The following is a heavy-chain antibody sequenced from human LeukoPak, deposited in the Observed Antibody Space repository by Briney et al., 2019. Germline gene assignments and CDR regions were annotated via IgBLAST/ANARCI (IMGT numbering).Heavy chain of an antibody. CDR2: INHSGST. CDR1: GGSFSGYY. J-gene: IGHJ4*02. D-gene: IGHD3-22*01. CDR3: ARGSGDSSDYYFDD. V-gene: IGHV4-34*01. Sequence: SETLSLTCAVYGGSFSGYYWSWIRQPPGKGLEWIGEINHSGSTNYNPSLKSRVTISVDTSKNQFSLKLSSVTAADTAVYYCARGSGDSSDYYFDDWGQGTLVTVSS.